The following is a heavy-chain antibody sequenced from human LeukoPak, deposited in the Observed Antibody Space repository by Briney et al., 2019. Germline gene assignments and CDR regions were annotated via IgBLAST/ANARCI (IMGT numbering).Heavy chain of an antibody. V-gene: IGHV4-4*07. CDR3: AREHGSDFWSGWDNWFDP. J-gene: IGHJ5*02. CDR1: GVSISSYY. CDR2: IYTSGST. Sequence: PSETLSLTCTVSGVSISSYYWSWIRQPAGKGLEWIGRIYTSGSTNYNPSLKSRVTMSVDTSKNQFSLKLSSVTAADTAVYYCAREHGSDFWSGWDNWFDPWGQGTLVTVSS. D-gene: IGHD3-3*01.